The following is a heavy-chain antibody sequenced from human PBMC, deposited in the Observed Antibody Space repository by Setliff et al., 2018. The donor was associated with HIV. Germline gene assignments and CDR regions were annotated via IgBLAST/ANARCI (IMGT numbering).Heavy chain of an antibody. CDR3: ARGRLSWSPDF. Sequence: ASVKVSCKASGYTFSKYYIHWVRQSPGQGLEWLGWMNPNSGRAGSAQMFQGRLTMTRDTSTSTAYMELSSLTSDDTAIYYCARGRLSWSPDFWGQGTLVTVSS. V-gene: IGHV1-8*01. CDR2: MNPNSGRA. CDR1: GYTFSKYY. J-gene: IGHJ4*02.